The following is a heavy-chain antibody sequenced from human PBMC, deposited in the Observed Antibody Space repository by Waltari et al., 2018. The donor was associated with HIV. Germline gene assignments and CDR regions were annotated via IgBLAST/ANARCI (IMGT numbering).Heavy chain of an antibody. Sequence: QVQLQQWGGGLLKPSETLSLTCAVYGGSFSGHHWSWIRQAPGKGLEWIGEIVDSATFNYNPALKSRVTMSVDMSERQFSLRMKSVSAADTAVYYCARADGGYYVNDWFDSWGQGTQVTVSS. D-gene: IGHD3-3*01. CDR1: GGSFSGHH. CDR2: IVDSATF. CDR3: ARADGGYYVNDWFDS. J-gene: IGHJ5*01. V-gene: IGHV4-34*12.